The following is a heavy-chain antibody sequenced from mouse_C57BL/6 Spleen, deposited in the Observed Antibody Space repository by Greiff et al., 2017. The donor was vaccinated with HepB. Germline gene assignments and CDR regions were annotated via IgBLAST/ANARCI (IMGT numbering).Heavy chain of an antibody. CDR3: ARYSNYLYAMDY. CDR1: GYTFTDYY. V-gene: IGHV1-76*01. Sequence: QVQLQQSGAELVRPGASVKLSCKASGYTFTDYYINWVKQRPGQGLEWIARIYPGSGNTYYNEKFKGKATLTAEKSSSTAYMQLSSLTSEDSAVYFCARYSNYLYAMDYWDQGTSVTVTS. J-gene: IGHJ4*01. CDR2: IYPGSGNT. D-gene: IGHD2-5*01.